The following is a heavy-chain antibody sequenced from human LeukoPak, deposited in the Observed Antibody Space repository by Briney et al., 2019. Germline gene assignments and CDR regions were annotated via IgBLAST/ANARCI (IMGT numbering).Heavy chain of an antibody. D-gene: IGHD6-6*01. V-gene: IGHV4-61*02. Sequence: SETLSLTCTVSGGSISSGSYYWSWIRQPAGKGLEWIGRIYTSGITNYNPSLKSPVTISVDTSKNQFSLKLSSVTAADTAVYYCARGTSSLYYMDVWGKGTTATVSS. J-gene: IGHJ6*03. CDR2: IYTSGIT. CDR3: ARGTSSLYYMDV. CDR1: GGSISSGSYY.